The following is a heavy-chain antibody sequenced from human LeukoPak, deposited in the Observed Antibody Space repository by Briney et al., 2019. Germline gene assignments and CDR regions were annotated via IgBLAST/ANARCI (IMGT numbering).Heavy chain of an antibody. CDR1: GGSFSGYY. Sequence: SETLSLTCAVYGGSFSGYYWSWIRQPPGKGLEWIGEINHSGSTNYNPSLKSRVTISVDTSKNQFSLKLSSVTAADTAVSYCARGPAGGSRVRCFDHWGQGTLVTVSS. J-gene: IGHJ5*02. CDR2: INHSGST. D-gene: IGHD2-15*01. V-gene: IGHV4-34*01. CDR3: ARGPAGGSRVRCFDH.